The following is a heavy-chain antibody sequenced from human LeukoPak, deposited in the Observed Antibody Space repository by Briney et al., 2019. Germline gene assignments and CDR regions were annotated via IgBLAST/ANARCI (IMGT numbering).Heavy chain of an antibody. J-gene: IGHJ4*02. CDR3: ARVVGYCSSTSCYKGIDY. V-gene: IGHV4-30-2*01. Sequence: SETLSLTCTVSGGSISSGGYYWRWIRQPPGKGLEWIGYIYHSGSTYYNPSLKSRVTISVDRSKNQFSLKLSSVTAADTAVYYCARVVGYCSSTSCYKGIDYWGQGTLVTVSS. CDR1: GGSISSGGYY. D-gene: IGHD2-2*02. CDR2: IYHSGST.